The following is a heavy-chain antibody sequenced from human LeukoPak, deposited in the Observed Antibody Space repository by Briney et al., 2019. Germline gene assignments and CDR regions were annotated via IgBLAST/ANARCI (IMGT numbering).Heavy chain of an antibody. CDR1: GDSVSRSDSY. V-gene: IGHV4-39*01. D-gene: IGHD5-18*01. J-gene: IGHJ5*02. CDR2: IYYSGRT. CDR3: ARHDGYSYGYDWFDP. Sequence: SETLSLTCSVSGDSVSRSDSYWDWIRQPPGKGLEWIGTIYYSGRTYYSPSLKSRVTMSVDPSNNQFSLKLSSVTAADTAVYYCARHDGYSYGYDWFDPWGQGTLVTVSS.